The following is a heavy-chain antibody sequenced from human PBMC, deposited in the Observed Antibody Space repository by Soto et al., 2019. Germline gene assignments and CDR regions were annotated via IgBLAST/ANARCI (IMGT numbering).Heavy chain of an antibody. CDR3: ARAGTVYYDFWSGYPAPEYLQH. Sequence: PSQTLSLTCAVEGGSFSGYSWSCIRQPQGKGLKWIGEINHSGSTNYNPSLKSRVTISVDTSKNQFSLKLSSVTAADTAVYYCARAGTVYYDFWSGYPAPEYLQHWGQGTLVTVSS. V-gene: IGHV4-34*01. J-gene: IGHJ1*01. CDR1: GGSFSGYS. CDR2: INHSGST. D-gene: IGHD3-3*01.